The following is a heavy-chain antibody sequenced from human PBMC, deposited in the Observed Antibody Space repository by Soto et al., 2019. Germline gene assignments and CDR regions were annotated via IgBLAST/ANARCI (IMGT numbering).Heavy chain of an antibody. D-gene: IGHD4-17*01. V-gene: IGHV3-30*18. J-gene: IGHJ6*03. CDR1: GFTFSSYG. CDR2: ISYDGSNK. CDR3: AKDWHYGDYYYYMDV. Sequence: GGSLRLSCAASGFTFSSYGMHWVRQAPGKGLEWVAVISYDGSNKYYADSVKGRFTISRDNSKNTLYLQMNSLRAEDTAVYYCAKDWHYGDYYYYMDVWGKGTTVTVSS.